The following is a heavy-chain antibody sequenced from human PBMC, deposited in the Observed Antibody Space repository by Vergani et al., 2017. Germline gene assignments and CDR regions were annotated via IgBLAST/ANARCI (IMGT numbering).Heavy chain of an antibody. CDR1: GYSVGSGYY. CDR3: ARQNPYGSAHVDF. D-gene: IGHD3-10*01. J-gene: IGHJ4*02. CDR2: AHRNGNT. V-gene: IGHV4-38-2*01. Sequence: QVDLQESGPGLVKSSETLSLNCAVSGYSVGSGYYWGWLRQPPGRGVEWIGCAHRNGNTYYTSSLRSRATISRDTSKNQFSLRLTSVTAADAAVYYCARQNPYGSAHVDFWGRGVLVTVSA.